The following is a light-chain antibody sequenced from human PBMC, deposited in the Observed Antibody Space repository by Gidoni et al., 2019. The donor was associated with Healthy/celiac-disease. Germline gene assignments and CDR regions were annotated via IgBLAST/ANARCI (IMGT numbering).Light chain of an antibody. Sequence: EIVLTQSPATLSLSPGERATLSCTASESVSSYYAWYQQKPGQAPRLRIYDASNRATGIPARFSGSGAVTDFTLTSSSLEPEDFAVYYCQQRSNWPPLTFGGGTKVEIK. CDR2: DAS. J-gene: IGKJ4*01. CDR3: QQRSNWPPLT. CDR1: ESVSSY. V-gene: IGKV3-11*01.